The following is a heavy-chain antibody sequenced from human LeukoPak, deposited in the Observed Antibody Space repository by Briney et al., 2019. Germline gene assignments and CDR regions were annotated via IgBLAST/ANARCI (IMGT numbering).Heavy chain of an antibody. CDR1: AFTFSTYW. Sequence: PGGSLRLSCAASAFTFSTYWMSWVRQAPGKGLQWVANIKQDGSQIYYVDSVKGRFTISRDNAKNSLYLQMNSLRAEDTAVYYCARDRAGRDWGQGTLVTVSS. J-gene: IGHJ1*01. D-gene: IGHD6-13*01. CDR2: IKQDGSQI. V-gene: IGHV3-7*04. CDR3: ARDRAGRD.